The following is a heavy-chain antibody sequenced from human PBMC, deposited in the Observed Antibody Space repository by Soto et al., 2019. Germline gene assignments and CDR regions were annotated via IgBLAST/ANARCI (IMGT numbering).Heavy chain of an antibody. CDR3: ARVYFGSGTCVEQ. CDR2: IYKSGST. V-gene: IGHV4-31*03. J-gene: IGHJ4*02. Sequence: QVHLQESGPRLVRPSETLSLTCSVSGGSVRTGGYYWNWIRQYPEKGLEWIGYIYKSGSTEYNPSLKSRLTISIDTSKDQFSLRLKSVTAADTALYYCARVYFGSGTCVEQWGQGVLVTVSS. CDR1: GGSVRTGGYY. D-gene: IGHD3-10*01.